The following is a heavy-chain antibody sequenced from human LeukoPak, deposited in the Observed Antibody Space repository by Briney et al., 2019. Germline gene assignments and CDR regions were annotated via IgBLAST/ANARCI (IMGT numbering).Heavy chain of an antibody. J-gene: IGHJ6*02. Sequence: PSETLSLTCTVSGGSVSSSSYYWSWIRQPPGKGLEWIGYIYYSGSTNYNPSLKSRVTISVDTSKNQFSLKLSSVTAADTAVYYCARVPESRAPCSGGSCRGPYYGMDVWGQGTTVTVSS. D-gene: IGHD2-15*01. CDR1: GGSVSSSSYY. V-gene: IGHV4-61*01. CDR2: IYYSGST. CDR3: ARVPESRAPCSGGSCRGPYYGMDV.